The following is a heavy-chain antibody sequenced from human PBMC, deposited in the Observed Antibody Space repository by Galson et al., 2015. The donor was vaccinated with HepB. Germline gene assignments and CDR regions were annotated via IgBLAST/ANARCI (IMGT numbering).Heavy chain of an antibody. D-gene: IGHD2-21*01. CDR2: INPHVGRT. V-gene: IGHV1-46*01. CDR3: VRVDCRGDCYYGAFDI. CDR1: GYNFTNNF. Sequence: SVKVSCKASGYNFTNNFMHWVRQAPGQGLEWMGIINPHVGRTTYAQKFQGRVTLTRDTSTSAVYMELSSLRSEDTGVYYCVRVDCRGDCYYGAFDIWGQGTTVTVSS. J-gene: IGHJ3*02.